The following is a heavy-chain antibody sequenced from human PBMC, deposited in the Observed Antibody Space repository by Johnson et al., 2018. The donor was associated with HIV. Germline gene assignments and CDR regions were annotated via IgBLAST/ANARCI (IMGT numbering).Heavy chain of an antibody. CDR3: ARVSYDGVLKTVGAFDI. D-gene: IGHD3-16*01. CDR2: SWNSCSI. CDR1: GFTVSSNY. Sequence: VQLVESGGGLVQPGGSLRLSCAVSGFTVSSNYMSWVRQAPGKGLEWVSGISWNSCSIGYADSVKGRFTISRDNSKNTLYLQMNSLRVEDTAVYFCARVSYDGVLKTVGAFDIWGQGTLITVSS. V-gene: IGHV3-66*01. J-gene: IGHJ3*02.